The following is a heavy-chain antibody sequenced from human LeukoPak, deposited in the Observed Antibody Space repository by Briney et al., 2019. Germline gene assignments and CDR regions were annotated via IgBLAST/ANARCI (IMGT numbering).Heavy chain of an antibody. CDR1: GGSISNNY. Sequence: SETLSLTCTVSGGSISNNYRSWFRQPPGKGLEWIGYIYYSGSTNYNPSLKSRVTISVDTSKSQFSLKLSSVTAADTAVYYCASHKGFWGQGTLVTVSS. CDR3: ASHKGF. J-gene: IGHJ4*02. V-gene: IGHV4-59*01. CDR2: IYYSGST.